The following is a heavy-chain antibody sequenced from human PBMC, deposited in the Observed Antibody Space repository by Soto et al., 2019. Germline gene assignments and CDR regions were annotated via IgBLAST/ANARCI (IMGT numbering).Heavy chain of an antibody. V-gene: IGHV3-48*03. D-gene: IGHD1-26*01. Sequence: HPGGSLRLSCAASGFTFSSYEMNWVRQAPGKGLEWVSYISSSGSTIYYADSVKGRFTISRDNAKNSLYLQMNSLRAEDTAVYYCARAGYSGSYTHTSPFDYWGQGTLVTVSS. CDR2: ISSSGSTI. J-gene: IGHJ4*02. CDR1: GFTFSSYE. CDR3: ARAGYSGSYTHTSPFDY.